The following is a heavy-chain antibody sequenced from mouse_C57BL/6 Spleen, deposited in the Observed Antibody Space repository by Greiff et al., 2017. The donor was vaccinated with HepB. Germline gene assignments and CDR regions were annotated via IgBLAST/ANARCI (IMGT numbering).Heavy chain of an antibody. Sequence: EVQLQQSGAELVRPGASVKLSCTASGFNIKDDYMHWVKPRPEQGLEWIGWIDPENGDTEYASKFQGKATITADTSSNTAYLQLSSLTSEDTAVYYCTSFGIWFAYWGQGTLVTVSA. V-gene: IGHV14-4*01. CDR1: GFNIKDDY. CDR3: TSFGIWFAY. J-gene: IGHJ3*01. CDR2: IDPENGDT.